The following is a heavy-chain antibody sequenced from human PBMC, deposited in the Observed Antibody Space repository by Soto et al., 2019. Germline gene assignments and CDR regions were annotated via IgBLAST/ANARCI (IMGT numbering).Heavy chain of an antibody. Sequence: QVQLVQSGAEVKKPGSSVKVSCKASGGTFSSYAISWVRQAPGQGLEWMGGIIPIFGTANYAQKFQGRVTITADESTITAYMELSSLRSEDTAVYYCASTGGKWLPRDDAFDIWGQGTMVTVSS. CDR1: GGTFSSYA. CDR3: ASTGGKWLPRDDAFDI. CDR2: IIPIFGTA. V-gene: IGHV1-69*01. J-gene: IGHJ3*02. D-gene: IGHD3-22*01.